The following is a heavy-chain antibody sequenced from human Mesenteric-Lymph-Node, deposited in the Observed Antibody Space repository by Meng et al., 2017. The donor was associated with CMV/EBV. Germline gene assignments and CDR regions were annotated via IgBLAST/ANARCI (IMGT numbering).Heavy chain of an antibody. CDR3: ATEGASGPYFDS. J-gene: IGHJ4*02. CDR1: GFTFNGYY. V-gene: IGHV3-7*01. Sequence: GGSLRLSCAASGFTFNGYYMSWVRQAPGKGLEWVANIKKDGSEKYYVDSVRGRFTISRDNAKKSVYLQMNSLRAEDTAVYYCATEGASGPYFDSWGQGTQVTVSS. D-gene: IGHD1-26*01. CDR2: IKKDGSEK.